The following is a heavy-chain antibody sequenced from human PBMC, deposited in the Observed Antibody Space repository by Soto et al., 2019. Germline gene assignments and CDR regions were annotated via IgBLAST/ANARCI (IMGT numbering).Heavy chain of an antibody. Sequence: ASVKVSCKASGYTFTSYGISWVRQAPGQGLEWMGWISAYNGNTNYAQKLQGRITMTTDTSTSTAYMELRSLRSEDTAVYYCATDPQPTNSDDSSGYYYLGYWGQGTLVTVSS. V-gene: IGHV1-18*01. CDR1: GYTFTSYG. D-gene: IGHD3-22*01. CDR2: ISAYNGNT. J-gene: IGHJ4*02. CDR3: ATDPQPTNSDDSSGYYYLGY.